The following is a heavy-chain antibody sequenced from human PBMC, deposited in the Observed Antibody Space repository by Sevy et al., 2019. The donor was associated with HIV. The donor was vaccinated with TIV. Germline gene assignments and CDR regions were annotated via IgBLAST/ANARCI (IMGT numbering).Heavy chain of an antibody. J-gene: IGHJ6*02. CDR3: ARDAAGGTTNSGMDV. D-gene: IGHD1-7*01. V-gene: IGHV1-2*06. CDR2: VYPNSGGT. CDR1: GYTFTGDY. Sequence: ASVKVSCKASGYTFTGDYLHWVRQAPGQGLEWMGRVYPNSGGTNYARKFQGRVIMTRDTSISTAHMELTRLRFDDTAVYFCARDAAGGTTNSGMDVWGQGTTVTVSS.